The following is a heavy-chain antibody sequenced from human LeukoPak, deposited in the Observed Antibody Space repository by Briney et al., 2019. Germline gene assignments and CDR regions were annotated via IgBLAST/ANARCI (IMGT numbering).Heavy chain of an antibody. CDR3: AREPYDSVWGSYRSQYYFDY. V-gene: IGHV6-1*01. CDR1: GDSVSSNSAA. CDR2: TYYRSKWYT. D-gene: IGHD3-16*02. Sequence: SQTLSLTRAISGDSVSSNSAAWNWIRQSPSRGLEWLGRTYYRSKWYTDYAVSLKSRMTIDPDTSKNQFSLHLNSVTPDDTAVYYCAREPYDSVWGSYRSQYYFDYWGQGTLVTVSS. J-gene: IGHJ4*02.